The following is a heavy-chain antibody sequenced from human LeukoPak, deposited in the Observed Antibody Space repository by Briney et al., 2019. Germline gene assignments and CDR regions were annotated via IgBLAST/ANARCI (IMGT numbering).Heavy chain of an antibody. V-gene: IGHV3-7*03. CDR3: ARTYYYDSSGYYHPYYFDY. Sequence: GGSLRLSCAASGFTFSSYWMSWVRQAPGKGLEWVANIKQDGSEKYHVDSVKVRFTISRDNAKNSLYLQMNSLRAEDTALYYCARTYYYDSSGYYHPYYFDYWGQGTLVTVSS. D-gene: IGHD3-22*01. J-gene: IGHJ4*02. CDR1: GFTFSSYW. CDR2: IKQDGSEK.